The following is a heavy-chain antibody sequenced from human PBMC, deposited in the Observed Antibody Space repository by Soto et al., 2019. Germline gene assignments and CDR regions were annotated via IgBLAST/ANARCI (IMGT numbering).Heavy chain of an antibody. CDR2: IIPIFGTA. J-gene: IGHJ6*02. D-gene: IGHD1-26*01. CDR1: GGTFSSYA. V-gene: IGHV1-69*12. Sequence: QVQLVQSGAEVKKPGSSVKVSCKASGGTFSSYAISWVRQAPGQGLEWMGGIIPIFGTANYAQKFQGRVTITADESTSTAYMELSSLRSEDTAVYYCARGGGKHSPRYYYYGMVVWGQGTTVTVSS. CDR3: ARGGGKHSPRYYYYGMVV.